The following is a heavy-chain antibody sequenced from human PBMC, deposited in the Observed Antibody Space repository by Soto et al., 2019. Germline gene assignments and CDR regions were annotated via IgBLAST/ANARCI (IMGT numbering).Heavy chain of an antibody. CDR3: ARGMTTVTTLDY. V-gene: IGHV4-30-2*01. J-gene: IGHJ4*02. D-gene: IGHD4-17*01. CDR1: GGSISSGGYS. Sequence: QLQLQESGSGLVKPSQTLSLTCAVSGGSISSGGYSWSWIRQPPGKGLEWIGYIYHSGSTYYNPSLKSRVXIXLDXSKKQFSLKLSSVTAAETAVYYCARGMTTVTTLDYWGQGTLVTVSS. CDR2: IYHSGST.